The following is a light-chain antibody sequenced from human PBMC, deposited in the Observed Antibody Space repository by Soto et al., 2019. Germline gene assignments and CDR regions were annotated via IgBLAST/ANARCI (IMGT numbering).Light chain of an antibody. J-gene: IGKJ3*01. Sequence: ELVLTQSPGTLSLSPGESATLSCGASASVSSSYLAWYQQKPGQAPRLLIYGATTMLRGVPDRFSGSGSGTDFTLTISRLQPEDFAVYYCQQYDSSPFTFGPGTKVDI. CDR3: QQYDSSPFT. CDR1: ASVSSSY. V-gene: IGKV3-20*01. CDR2: GAT.